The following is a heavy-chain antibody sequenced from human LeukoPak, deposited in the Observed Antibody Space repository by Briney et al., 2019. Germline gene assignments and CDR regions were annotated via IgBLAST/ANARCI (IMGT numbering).Heavy chain of an antibody. CDR2: IYNDGRT. Sequence: GGSLRLSCAASGFIVSSNYMSWVRQAPGEGLEWVSVIYNDGRTYYADSVKGRFTISRDNSKNTLYLQMNSLRADDTAMYYCARDPSGYSNAFDIWGQGTMVTVSS. CDR3: ARDPSGYSNAFDI. CDR1: GFIVSSNY. D-gene: IGHD3-22*01. V-gene: IGHV3-53*01. J-gene: IGHJ3*02.